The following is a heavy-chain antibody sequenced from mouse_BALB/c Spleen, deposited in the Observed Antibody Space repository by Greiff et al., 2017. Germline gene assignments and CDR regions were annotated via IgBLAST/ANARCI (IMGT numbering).Heavy chain of an antibody. J-gene: IGHJ2*01. V-gene: IGHV1-63*02. CDR1: GYTFTNYW. D-gene: IGHD1-1*01. Sequence: VQLQQSGAELVRPGTSVKISCKASGYTFTNYWLGWVKQRPGHGLEWIGDIYPGGGYTNYNEKFKGKATLTADTSSSTAYMQLSSLTSEDSAVYFCARDYGSSYPFDYWGQGTTLTVSS. CDR3: ARDYGSSYPFDY. CDR2: IYPGGGYT.